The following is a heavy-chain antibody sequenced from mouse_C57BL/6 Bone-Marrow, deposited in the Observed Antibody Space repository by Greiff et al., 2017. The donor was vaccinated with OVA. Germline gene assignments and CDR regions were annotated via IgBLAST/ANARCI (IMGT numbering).Heavy chain of an antibody. Sequence: VKLMESGAELARPGASVKLSCKASGYTFTSYGISWVKQRTGQGLEWIGEIYPRSGNTYYNEKFKGKATLTADKSSSTAYMELRSLTSEDSAVYFCARRVTGTDYYAMDYWGQGTSVTVSS. CDR2: IYPRSGNT. D-gene: IGHD4-1*01. CDR1: GYTFTSYG. V-gene: IGHV1-81*01. J-gene: IGHJ4*01. CDR3: ARRVTGTDYYAMDY.